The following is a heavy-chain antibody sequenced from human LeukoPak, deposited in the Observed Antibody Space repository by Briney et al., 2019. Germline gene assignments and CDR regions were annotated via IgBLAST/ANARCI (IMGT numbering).Heavy chain of an antibody. J-gene: IGHJ4*02. CDR3: ARDRSVNDH. D-gene: IGHD3-3*01. CDR1: DYNFANYG. Sequence: ASVKVSYKASDYNFANYGMSWVRQAPGQGLEWMGWVSVYKGNTRYAQKFQDRVTMTTDTSTSTVYMELRGLESDDTAVYYCARDRSVNDHWGQGTLVTVSS. CDR2: VSVYKGNT. V-gene: IGHV1-18*01.